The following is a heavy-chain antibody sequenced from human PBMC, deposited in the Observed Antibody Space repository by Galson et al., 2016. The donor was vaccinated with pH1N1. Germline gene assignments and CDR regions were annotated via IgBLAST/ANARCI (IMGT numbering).Heavy chain of an antibody. J-gene: IGHJ2*01. CDR2: ISYDGSKK. CDR3: ARADYGDYVGYFDL. V-gene: IGHV3-30*03. CDR1: GFTFSSYW. D-gene: IGHD4-17*01. Sequence: SLRLSCAASGFTFSSYWMCWVRQVPGKGLEWVAVISYDGSKKFYADSVKGRFTISRDNSKNTLYLQMNSLRAEDTAVYYCARADYGDYVGYFDLWGRGTLATVSS.